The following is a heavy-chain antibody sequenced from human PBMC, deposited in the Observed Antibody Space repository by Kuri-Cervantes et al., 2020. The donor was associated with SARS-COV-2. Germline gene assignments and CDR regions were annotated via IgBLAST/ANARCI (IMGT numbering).Heavy chain of an antibody. CDR1: GFTFSSYW. J-gene: IGHJ4*02. CDR3: ARDQSGSYYFGYFDY. V-gene: IGHV3-21*01. CDR2: ISSSSSYI. D-gene: IGHD1-26*01. Sequence: LSLTCAASGFTFSSYWMHWVRQAPGKGLQWVSSISSSSSYIYYADSVKGRFTISRDNAKNSLYLQMNSLRAEDTAVYYCARDQSGSYYFGYFDYWGQGTLVTVSS.